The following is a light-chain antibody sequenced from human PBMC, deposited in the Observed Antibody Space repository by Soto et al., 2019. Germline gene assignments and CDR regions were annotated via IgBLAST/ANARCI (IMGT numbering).Light chain of an antibody. J-gene: IGKJ3*01. CDR1: QVISTS. V-gene: IGKV1-9*01. CDR3: QQLNSYPFT. Sequence: DIQLTQSPSFLSPSIGESVTITCRASQVISTSLAWYQVKPGKAPKLLIYAASTLESGVPSRFSATVSGTEFSLTITSLQPEDFATYYCQQLNSYPFTVGPGTKVDIK. CDR2: AAS.